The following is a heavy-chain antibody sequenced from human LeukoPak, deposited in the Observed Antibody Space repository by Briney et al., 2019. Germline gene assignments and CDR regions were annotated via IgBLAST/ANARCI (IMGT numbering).Heavy chain of an antibody. D-gene: IGHD6-6*01. Sequence: GGSLRLSCAASGFTFSSYWMHWVRQAPGKGLVWVSRISTDGSSTNSADSVKGRLTISRDNAKSTLYLQMNSLRAEGTAVYYCVREYSSSSGRAFDIWGQGTMVTVSP. J-gene: IGHJ3*02. CDR3: VREYSSSSGRAFDI. CDR2: ISTDGSST. CDR1: GFTFSSYW. V-gene: IGHV3-74*01.